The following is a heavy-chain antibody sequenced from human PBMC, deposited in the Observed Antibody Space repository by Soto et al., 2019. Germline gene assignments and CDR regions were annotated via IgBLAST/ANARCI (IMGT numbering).Heavy chain of an antibody. D-gene: IGHD2-15*01. CDR3: ATTLLGKFDP. CDR1: LTELS. Sequence: LTELSMHWVRQAPGKGLEWMGGFDPEDGETIYAQKFQGRVTMTEDTSTDTAYMELSSLRSEDTAVYYCATTLLGKFDPWGQETLVTVSS. V-gene: IGHV1-24*01. J-gene: IGHJ5*02. CDR2: FDPEDGET.